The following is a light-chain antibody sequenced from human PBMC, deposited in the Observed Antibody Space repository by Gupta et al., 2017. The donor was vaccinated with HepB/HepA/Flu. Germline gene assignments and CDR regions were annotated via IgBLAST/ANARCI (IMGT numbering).Light chain of an antibody. Sequence: EIVMTQSPATLSVSPGERATFSCRASQNVSSDLAWFQQKPGQAPRLVIYGASTRATGIPDTFSGSGSGTEFILTISSLQSEDFAVYYCQQYNDWPRTFGQGTKVEIK. CDR1: QNVSSD. V-gene: IGKV3-15*01. J-gene: IGKJ1*01. CDR2: GAS. CDR3: QQYNDWPRT.